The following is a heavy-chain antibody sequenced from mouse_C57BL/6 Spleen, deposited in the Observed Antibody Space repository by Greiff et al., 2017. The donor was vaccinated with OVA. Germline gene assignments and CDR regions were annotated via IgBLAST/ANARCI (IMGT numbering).Heavy chain of an antibody. Sequence: QVQLQQSGPELVKPGASVKISCKASGYAFSSSWMNWVKQRPGKGLEWIGRIYPGDGDTNYNGKFKGKATLTADKSSSTAYMQLSSLTSEDSAVYFCARDGKGDFDVWGTGTTVTVSS. CDR3: ARDGKGDFDV. D-gene: IGHD2-1*01. CDR1: GYAFSSSW. J-gene: IGHJ1*03. V-gene: IGHV1-82*01. CDR2: IYPGDGDT.